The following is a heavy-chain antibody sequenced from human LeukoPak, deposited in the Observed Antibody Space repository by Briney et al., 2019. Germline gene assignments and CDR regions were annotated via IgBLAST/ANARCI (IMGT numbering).Heavy chain of an antibody. D-gene: IGHD5-18*01. CDR3: ARERGYSYGGFDY. CDR1: GFTVSSNY. V-gene: IGHV3-66*01. Sequence: GGSLRLSCAASGFTVSSNYMSWVRQAPGKGLEWVSVIYRGGSTYYADSVKGRFTISRDNSKNTLYLQMNSLRAEDTAVYYCARERGYSYGGFDYWGQGTLVTVSS. J-gene: IGHJ4*02. CDR2: IYRGGST.